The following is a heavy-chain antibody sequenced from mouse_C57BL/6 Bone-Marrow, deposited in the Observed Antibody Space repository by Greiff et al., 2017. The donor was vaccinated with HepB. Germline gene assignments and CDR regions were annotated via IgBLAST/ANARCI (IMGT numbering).Heavy chain of an antibody. D-gene: IGHD2-3*01. V-gene: IGHV1-81*01. J-gene: IGHJ4*01. CDR3: ARTLYDALMDY. CDR2: IYPRSGNT. CDR1: GYTFTSYG. Sequence: QVHVKQSGAELARPGASVKLSCKASGYTFTSYGISWVKQRTGQGLEWIGEIYPRSGNTYYNEKFKGKATLTADKSSSTAYMELRSLTSEDSAVYFCARTLYDALMDYWGQGTSVTVSS.